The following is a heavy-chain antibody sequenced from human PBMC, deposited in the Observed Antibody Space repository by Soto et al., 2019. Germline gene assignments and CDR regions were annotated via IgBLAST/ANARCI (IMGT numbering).Heavy chain of an antibody. D-gene: IGHD3-3*01. CDR3: AKDDRSTIFGVVTPDY. Sequence: EVQLLESGGGLVQPGGSLRLSCAASGFTFSSYAMSWVRQAPGKGLEWVSAISGSGGSTYYADSVKGRFTISRDNSKNPQYLQMNSLRAEDTAVYYCAKDDRSTIFGVVTPDYWGQGTLVTVSS. J-gene: IGHJ4*02. CDR1: GFTFSSYA. CDR2: ISGSGGST. V-gene: IGHV3-23*01.